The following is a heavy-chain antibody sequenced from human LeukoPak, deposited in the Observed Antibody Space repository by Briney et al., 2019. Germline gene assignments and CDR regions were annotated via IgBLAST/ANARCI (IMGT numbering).Heavy chain of an antibody. CDR1: GYTFTSYA. CDR3: ARELDQLTPAAGY. CDR2: INAGNGNT. J-gene: IGHJ4*02. V-gene: IGHV1-3*01. D-gene: IGHD4-23*01. Sequence: ASVKVSCKASGYTFTSYAMHWVRQAPGQRLEWMGWINAGNGNTKYSQKFQGRVTITRDTSASTAYMELSSLRSEDTAVYYCARELDQLTPAAGYWGQGTLVTVSS.